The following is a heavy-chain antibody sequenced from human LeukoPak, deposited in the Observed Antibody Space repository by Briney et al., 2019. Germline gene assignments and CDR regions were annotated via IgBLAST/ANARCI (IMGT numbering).Heavy chain of an antibody. CDR1: DDSFSSHY. CDR2: ISYIGTT. CDR3: ARDLVTVTKGFDI. V-gene: IGHV4-59*11. J-gene: IGHJ3*02. Sequence: SETLSLTCAVSDDSFSSHYWTWIRQPPGKGLEWIGYISYIGTTNFNPSLKSRVTLSIDTSKNQFSLKLSSVTAADTAVYYCARDLVTVTKGFDIWGQGTMVSVSS. D-gene: IGHD4-17*01.